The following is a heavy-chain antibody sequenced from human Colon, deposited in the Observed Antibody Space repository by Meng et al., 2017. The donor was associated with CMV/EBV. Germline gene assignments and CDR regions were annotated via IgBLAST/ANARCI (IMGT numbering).Heavy chain of an antibody. J-gene: IGHJ4*02. V-gene: IGHV1-24*01. Sequence: QVKLVQSGAEVKKPGASIKVSCKVSGYTLTLLAMHWVRQAPGKGLEWMGGFDPEAGETIYAQKFQGRVTMTEDTSTDTAYMELSSLRSEDTAVYYGATGRPRPRWLDPYWGGYWGQGTLVTVSS. CDR3: ATGRPRPRWLDPYWGGY. D-gene: IGHD6-19*01. CDR1: GYTLTLLA. CDR2: FDPEAGET.